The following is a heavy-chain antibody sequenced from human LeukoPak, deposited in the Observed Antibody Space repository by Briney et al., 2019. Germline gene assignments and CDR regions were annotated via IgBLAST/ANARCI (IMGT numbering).Heavy chain of an antibody. J-gene: IGHJ5*02. V-gene: IGHV3-20*04. Sequence: GGSLRLSCAASGFTFDDYGMSWVRQAPGKGLEWVSGINWNGGSTGYADSVKGRFTISRDNAKSSLYLQMNSLRAEDTALYYCARDHSSSWYPGNWFDPWGQGTLVTVSS. CDR3: ARDHSSSWYPGNWFDP. CDR1: GFTFDDYG. D-gene: IGHD6-13*01. CDR2: INWNGGST.